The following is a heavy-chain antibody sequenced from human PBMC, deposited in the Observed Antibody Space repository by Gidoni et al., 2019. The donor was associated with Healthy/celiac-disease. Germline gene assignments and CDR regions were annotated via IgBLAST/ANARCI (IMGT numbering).Heavy chain of an antibody. V-gene: IGHV1-18*01. CDR2: ISAYNGNT. CDR3: ARDFRDQLLWFEDGMDV. Sequence: QVQLVQSGAEVKKPGASVKVSCKASGYTFTSYGISWVRQAPGQGLEWMGWISAYNGNTNYAQKLQGRVTMTTDTSTSTAYMELRSLRSDDTAVYYCARDFRDQLLWFEDGMDVWGQGTTVTVSS. J-gene: IGHJ6*02. D-gene: IGHD3-10*01. CDR1: GYTFTSYG.